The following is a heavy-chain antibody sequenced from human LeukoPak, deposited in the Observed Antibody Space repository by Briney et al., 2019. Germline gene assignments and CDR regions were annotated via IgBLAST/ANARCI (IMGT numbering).Heavy chain of an antibody. J-gene: IGHJ6*02. Sequence: SQTLSLTCAISGDSVSSNSAAWNWIRQSPSRGLEWLGRTYYRSKWYNDYAVSVKSRITINPDTSKNQFSLQLNSVTPEDTAVXXXXXXLXXDSGWPYYYYGMDVWGQGTTVTVSS. CDR2: TYYRSKWYN. CDR1: GDSVSSNSAA. CDR3: XXXLXXDSGWPYYYYGMDV. D-gene: IGHD6-19*01. V-gene: IGHV6-1*01.